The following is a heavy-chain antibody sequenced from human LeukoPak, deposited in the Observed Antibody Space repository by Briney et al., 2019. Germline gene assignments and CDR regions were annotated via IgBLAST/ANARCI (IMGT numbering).Heavy chain of an antibody. J-gene: IGHJ4*02. Sequence: GGSLGLSCAASGFTFSSYGMHWVRQAPGKGLEWVAVISYDGSNKYYADSVKGRFTISRDNSKNTLYLQMNSLRAEDTAVYYCATFDYGPRLSYFDYWGQGTLVTVSS. CDR2: ISYDGSNK. V-gene: IGHV3-30*03. D-gene: IGHD4-17*01. CDR1: GFTFSSYG. CDR3: ATFDYGPRLSYFDY.